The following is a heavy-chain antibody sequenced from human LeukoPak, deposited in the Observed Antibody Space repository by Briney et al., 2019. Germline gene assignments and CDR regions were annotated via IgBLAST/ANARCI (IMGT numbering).Heavy chain of an antibody. CDR1: GFTFTTYG. V-gene: IGHV3-21*01. Sequence: GGSLRLSCASSGFTFTTYGMHWVRQAPGKGLEWVSSISSSSSYIYYADSVKGRFTISRDNAKNSLYLQMNSLRAEDTAVYYCARDRDYYDSSGYAVDYWGQGTLVTVSS. D-gene: IGHD3-22*01. CDR2: ISSSSSYI. J-gene: IGHJ4*02. CDR3: ARDRDYYDSSGYAVDY.